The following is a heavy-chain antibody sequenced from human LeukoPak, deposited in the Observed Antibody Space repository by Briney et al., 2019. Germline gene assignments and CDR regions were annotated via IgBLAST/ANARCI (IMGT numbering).Heavy chain of an antibody. V-gene: IGHV4-59*12. D-gene: IGHD3-10*01. CDR1: GGSISTYY. Sequence: PSETLSLTCTVSGGSISTYYWSWIRQPPGKGLEWIGYIYYSGSTNYNPSLKSRVTMSVDTSKNQFSLKLSSVTAADTAVYYCAREGSDYYGSGSYYRSYYYYMDVWGKGTTVTISS. CDR2: IYYSGST. J-gene: IGHJ6*03. CDR3: AREGSDYYGSGSYYRSYYYYMDV.